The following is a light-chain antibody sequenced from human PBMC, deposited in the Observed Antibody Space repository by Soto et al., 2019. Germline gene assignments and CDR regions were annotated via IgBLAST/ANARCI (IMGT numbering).Light chain of an antibody. CDR3: SSYTTSSTRV. CDR2: EVT. V-gene: IGLV2-14*01. J-gene: IGLJ1*01. Sequence: QSVLTQPASVSGSPGQSSAISCTGSSSDIGIYKYASWYQQHPGKVPKLIIYEVTNRPSGVSNRFSGSKSGNTASLTISGLQAEDEADYYCSSYTTSSTRVFGPGTKVTVL. CDR1: SSDIGIYKY.